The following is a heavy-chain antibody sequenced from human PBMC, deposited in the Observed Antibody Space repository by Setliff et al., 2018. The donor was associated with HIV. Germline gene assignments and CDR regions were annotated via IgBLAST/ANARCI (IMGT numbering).Heavy chain of an antibody. D-gene: IGHD3-22*01. Sequence: SETLSLTCTVSGGSVTNTKSYWGWIRQPPGKGLEWTASISHSGNTYYNPSLNSRVTISLDTSKNQFSLKLTSVTAADTAVYYCANRLYYYDSSGSLREEGFDPWGQGTLVTVSS. CDR1: GGSVTNTKSY. V-gene: IGHV4-39*01. CDR3: ANRLYYYDSSGSLREEGFDP. CDR2: ISHSGNT. J-gene: IGHJ5*02.